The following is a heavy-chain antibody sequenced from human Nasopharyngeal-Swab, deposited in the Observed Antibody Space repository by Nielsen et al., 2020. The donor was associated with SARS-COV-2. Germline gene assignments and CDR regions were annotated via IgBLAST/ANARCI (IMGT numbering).Heavy chain of an antibody. D-gene: IGHD3-3*01. CDR2: ISYDGSTQ. CDR1: GFSLSNYA. CDR3: ARAGALDTTIEH. Sequence: GESLKISCAASGFSLSNYAMYWVRPAPGKGLEWVASISYDGSTQYYADSVKGRLTISRDNSKTTLFLQMTSLRSEDTAVYYCARAGALDTTIEHWGQGNLVTVYS. J-gene: IGHJ1*01. V-gene: IGHV3-30*04.